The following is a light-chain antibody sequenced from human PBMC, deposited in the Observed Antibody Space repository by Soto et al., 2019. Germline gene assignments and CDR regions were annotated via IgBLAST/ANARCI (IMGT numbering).Light chain of an antibody. CDR1: QSVGSSS. V-gene: IGKV3-20*01. J-gene: IGKJ5*01. CDR3: QLYSRSPRQIT. CDR2: DIS. Sequence: VSTQSPDAQSLTPGERATHSCRASQSVGSSSLGWYQQKPGQAPRLVIFDISNRATGIPDRFSGSGSGTDFTLTISSLEPEDFAVYYCQLYSRSPRQITFGQGTRLEIK.